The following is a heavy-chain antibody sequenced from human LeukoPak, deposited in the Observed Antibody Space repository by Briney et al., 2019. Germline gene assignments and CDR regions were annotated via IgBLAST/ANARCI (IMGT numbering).Heavy chain of an antibody. J-gene: IGHJ4*02. CDR3: AKVPAPYCSSTSCAYFDY. CDR2: ISWNSGSI. Sequence: PGGSLRLSCAASGFTFDDYAMHWVRQAPGKGLEWVSGISWNSGSIGYADSVKGRFTISRDNPKNSLYLQMNSLRAEATALYYCAKVPAPYCSSTSCAYFDYWGQGTLVTVSS. V-gene: IGHV3-9*01. CDR1: GFTFDDYA. D-gene: IGHD2-2*01.